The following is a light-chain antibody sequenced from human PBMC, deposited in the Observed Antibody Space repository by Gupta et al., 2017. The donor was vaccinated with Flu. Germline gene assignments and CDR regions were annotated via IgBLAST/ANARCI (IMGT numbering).Light chain of an antibody. CDR1: QSIGTL. CDR2: GAS. J-gene: IGKJ2*03. Sequence: EIVLTRSPATLSASPGERVTLSCRASQSIGTLLGWYQHKPGQAPRLLMYGASIRATGIPARFSGSGSGTEFSLSISSLQSEDFAVYYCQQYYNRPPYSFGQGTKLEIK. CDR3: QQYYNRPPYS. V-gene: IGKV3-15*01.